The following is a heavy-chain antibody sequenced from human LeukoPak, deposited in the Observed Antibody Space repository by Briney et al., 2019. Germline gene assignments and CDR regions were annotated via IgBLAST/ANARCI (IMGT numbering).Heavy chain of an antibody. CDR2: VYYSEST. CDR3: ARENTMILAAFDI. Sequence: PSETLSLTCTVSGGSISSYYWSWIRQPPGKGLEWIGYVYYSESTNYNPSLKSRVSISVDTSKNQFSLKLSSVTAADTAVYYCARENTMILAAFDIWGQGTMVTVSS. CDR1: GGSISSYY. J-gene: IGHJ3*02. V-gene: IGHV4-59*01. D-gene: IGHD3-22*01.